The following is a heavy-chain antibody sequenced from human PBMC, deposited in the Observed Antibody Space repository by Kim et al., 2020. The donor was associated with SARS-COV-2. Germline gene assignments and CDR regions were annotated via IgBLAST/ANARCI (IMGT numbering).Heavy chain of an antibody. J-gene: IGHJ3*02. V-gene: IGHV4-59*09. D-gene: IGHD1-26*01. CDR3: ARGWPTIYAFDI. Sequence: NYNPSLKSRGTISVDTSKNQFSLKLSSVTAADTAVYYCARGWPTIYAFDIWGQGTMVTVSS.